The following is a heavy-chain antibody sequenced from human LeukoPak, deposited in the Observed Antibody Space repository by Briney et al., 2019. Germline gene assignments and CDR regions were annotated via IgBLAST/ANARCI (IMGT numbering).Heavy chain of an antibody. J-gene: IGHJ4*02. CDR3: ARDTGSGYYLGY. Sequence: PSQTLSLTCTVSGGSISRGSFYWSWIRQPAGKGLEWIGRISISGSTNYNRSLKSRVTISVDTSKNQFSLKLSSVTAADTAVYYCARDTGSGYYLGYWGQGTLVTVSS. V-gene: IGHV4-61*02. D-gene: IGHD3-22*01. CDR1: GGSISRGSFY. CDR2: ISISGST.